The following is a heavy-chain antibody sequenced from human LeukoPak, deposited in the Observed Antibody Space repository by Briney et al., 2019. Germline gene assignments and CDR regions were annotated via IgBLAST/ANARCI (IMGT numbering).Heavy chain of an antibody. CDR3: ARASYSSSWYADY. Sequence: GGSLRLSCAASGFTFSSYEMNWVRQAPGQGLEWVSYISSSGSTIYYADSVKGRFTISRDKAKNSLYLQMNSLRAEDTAVYYCARASYSSSWYADYWGQGTLVTVSS. CDR1: GFTFSSYE. J-gene: IGHJ4*02. CDR2: ISSSGSTI. D-gene: IGHD6-13*01. V-gene: IGHV3-48*03.